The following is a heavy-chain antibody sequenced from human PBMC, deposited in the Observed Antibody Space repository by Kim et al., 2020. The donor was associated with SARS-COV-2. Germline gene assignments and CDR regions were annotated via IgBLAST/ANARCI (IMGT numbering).Heavy chain of an antibody. D-gene: IGHD6-25*01. CDR2: IIPILGIA. V-gene: IGHV1-69*02. CDR3: ARVAADDYYFDY. Sequence: SVKVSCKASGGTFSSYTISWVRQAPGQGLEWMGRIIPILGIANYAQKFQGRVTITADKSTSTAYMELSSLRSEDTAVYYCARVAADDYYFDYWGQGTLVTVSS. CDR1: GGTFSSYT. J-gene: IGHJ4*02.